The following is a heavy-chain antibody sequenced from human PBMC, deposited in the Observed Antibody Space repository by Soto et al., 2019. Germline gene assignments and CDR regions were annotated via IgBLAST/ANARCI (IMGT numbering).Heavy chain of an antibody. D-gene: IGHD3-3*01. CDR2: INHSGST. CDR3: ARGGVRNTIFGLVAPFYGMDV. V-gene: IGHV4-34*01. Sequence: SETLSLTCAVYGGSFSGYYWSWIRQPPGKGLEWIGEINHSGSTNYNPSLKSRVTISVDTSKNQFSLKLSSVTAADTAVYYCARGGVRNTIFGLVAPFYGMDVWGQGTTVTVS. J-gene: IGHJ6*02. CDR1: GGSFSGYY.